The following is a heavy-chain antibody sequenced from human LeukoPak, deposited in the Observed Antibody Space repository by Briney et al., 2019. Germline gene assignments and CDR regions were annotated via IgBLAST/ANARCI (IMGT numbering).Heavy chain of an antibody. V-gene: IGHV6-1*01. CDR2: TYFETKWYK. D-gene: IGHD6-19*01. CDR1: GVSVFNNSAP. CDR3: ARYSSVAAFDY. Sequence: SQTLSLTCAISGVSVFNNSAPWSCITPSPSRGLEWLGRTYFETKWYKDYAVSLKTRITISPDTSKTQFSLLLSSVIPEDTAVYYCARYSSVAAFDYWGQGTLVTVSS. J-gene: IGHJ4*02.